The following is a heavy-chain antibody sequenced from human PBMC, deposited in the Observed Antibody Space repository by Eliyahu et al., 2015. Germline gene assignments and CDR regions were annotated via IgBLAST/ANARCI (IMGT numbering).Heavy chain of an antibody. V-gene: IGHV3-30*18. Sequence: QVQLVESGGGVVQPGRSLRLSXAASGXXFSXFGMPXVRQAPGKGLEWVAXISYDRNNKYCADSVKGRFTISRDNSKNTLYLQMNSLRAEDTAMYYCAKENYCSGGSCYFDSWGQGTLVTVSS. CDR3: AKENYCSGGSCYFDS. D-gene: IGHD2-15*01. CDR1: GXXFSXFG. CDR2: ISYDRNNK. J-gene: IGHJ4*02.